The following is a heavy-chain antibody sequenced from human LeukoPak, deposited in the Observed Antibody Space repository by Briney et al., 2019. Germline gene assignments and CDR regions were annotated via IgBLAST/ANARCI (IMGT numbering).Heavy chain of an antibody. CDR1: GYTLSDYY. CDR2: INPNSGGT. Sequence: ASVKVSCKASGYTLSDYYMHWLRQAPGQGPEWMGWINPNSGGTSYAQKFQGRVTMTRDTSVSTAYMELSSLRSDDTAVYYRARLAVRGYRYLDNWFDPWGQGTLVTVSS. V-gene: IGHV1-2*02. J-gene: IGHJ5*02. D-gene: IGHD3-10*01. CDR3: ARLAVRGYRYLDNWFDP.